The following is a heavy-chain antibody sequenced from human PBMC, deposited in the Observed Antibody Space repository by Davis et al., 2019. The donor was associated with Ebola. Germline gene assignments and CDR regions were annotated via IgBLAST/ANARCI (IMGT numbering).Heavy chain of an antibody. D-gene: IGHD6-19*01. J-gene: IGHJ2*01. Sequence: ASVKVSCKTSGYTFTNYGISWVRQAPGQGLEWMGWVSFYSAYTNSAQKLQCRVTMTTDTSTSPAYMELSSLRSDDTAVYYGARLGSGWYWYFDLRGRGTLVTVSS. V-gene: IGHV1-18*01. CDR2: VSFYSAYT. CDR1: GYTFTNYG. CDR3: ARLGSGWYWYFDL.